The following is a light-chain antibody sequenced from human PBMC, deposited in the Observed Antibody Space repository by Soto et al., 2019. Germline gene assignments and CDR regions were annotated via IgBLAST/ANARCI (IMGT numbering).Light chain of an antibody. CDR1: QSLQHNNGNTL. CDR2: LAS. Sequence: EIVMTQSPLSLTVTPGEPASISCKSSQSLQHNNGNTLLDWYMQKPGQSPQLLIYLASRRAPGAPDRVSGSGSGTDFTLRISTVEADDAAIYYCMQALQTPRTFGQGX. CDR3: MQALQTPRT. J-gene: IGKJ1*01. V-gene: IGKV2-28*01.